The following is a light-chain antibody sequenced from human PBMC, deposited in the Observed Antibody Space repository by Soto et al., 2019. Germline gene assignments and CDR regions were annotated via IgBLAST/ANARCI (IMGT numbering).Light chain of an antibody. CDR1: QSISSW. CDR3: QQYNSYLFT. CDR2: NAS. V-gene: IGKV1-5*01. J-gene: IGKJ3*01. Sequence: DIQMTQSPSTLSASVGDRVTITCRASQSISSWLAWYQQKPGKAPKLLIYNASSLESGVPSRFIGSGSGTEFTLTISCLQPDDFATYYCQQYNSYLFTFGPGTKVDIK.